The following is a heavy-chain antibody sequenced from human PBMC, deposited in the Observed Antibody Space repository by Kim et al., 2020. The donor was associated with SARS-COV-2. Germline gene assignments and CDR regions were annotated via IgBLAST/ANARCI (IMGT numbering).Heavy chain of an antibody. CDR3: VSGYDSFSLDF. CDR2: IDANSGDT. J-gene: IGHJ4*02. CDR1: GHTFSGNY. Sequence: VSVKVSCEASGHTFSGNYIHWVRQAPGQRLEWMGRIDANSGDTDYAKRSQGRVAMTVDTSISTAYMELRSLRADDTAVYFCVSGYDSFSLDFWGQGTLVTVSS. V-gene: IGHV1-2*06. D-gene: IGHD5-12*01.